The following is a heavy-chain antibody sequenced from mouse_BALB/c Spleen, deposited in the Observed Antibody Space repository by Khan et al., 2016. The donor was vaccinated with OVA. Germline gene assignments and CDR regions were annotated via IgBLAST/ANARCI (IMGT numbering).Heavy chain of an antibody. CDR2: ISSSGST. CDR3: ARDGSRYNYAMDY. D-gene: IGHD2-3*01. Sequence: VQLQQPGPGLVKPSQSLSLTCTVTGYSITSDYAWNWIRQFPGNKLEWMGYISSSGSTNYNPALKSRISITRDTSTNQFFLQLNSVTTEDTATYYCARDGSRYNYAMDYWGQGTSVTVSS. J-gene: IGHJ4*01. V-gene: IGHV3-2*02. CDR1: GYSITSDYA.